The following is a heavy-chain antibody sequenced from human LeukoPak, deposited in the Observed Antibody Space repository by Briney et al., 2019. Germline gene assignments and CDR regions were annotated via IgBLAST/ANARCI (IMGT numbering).Heavy chain of an antibody. CDR3: ARGPLGSGYCSGFRYYYYMDV. Sequence: SETLSLTCAVYGGSFSGYYWSWIRQPPGKGLEWIGEINHSGSTNYNPSLKSRVTISVDTSKNQFSLKLSSVTAADTAVYYCARGPLGSGYCSGFRYYYYMDVWGKGTTVTVSS. CDR2: INHSGST. J-gene: IGHJ6*03. V-gene: IGHV4-34*01. D-gene: IGHD3-3*01. CDR1: GGSFSGYY.